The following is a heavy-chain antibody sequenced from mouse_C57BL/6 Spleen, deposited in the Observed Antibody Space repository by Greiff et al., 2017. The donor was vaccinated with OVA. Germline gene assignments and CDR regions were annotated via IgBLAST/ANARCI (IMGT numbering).Heavy chain of an antibody. CDR2: ISPNSGTT. D-gene: IGHD1-1*01. Sequence: QVQLQQSGAELVKPGASVKLSCKASGYTFTDYWMHWVQQRPGKGLEWIGMISPNSGTTNYTEKFKGKATLTVDKSASTAYMQLSSLTSADSAVYYGAKTKVGGTWEDMDDWGKGTTVTVSS. CDR3: AKTKVGGTWEDMDD. J-gene: IGHJ4*01. V-gene: IGHV1-64*01. CDR1: GYTFTDYW.